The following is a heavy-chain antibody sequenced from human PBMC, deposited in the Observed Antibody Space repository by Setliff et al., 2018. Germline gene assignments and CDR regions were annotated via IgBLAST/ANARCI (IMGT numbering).Heavy chain of an antibody. J-gene: IGHJ6*02. V-gene: IGHV1-18*01. D-gene: IGHD3-9*01. CDR1: GYTFEYFG. CDR2: ISGHNGKT. Sequence: GASVKVSCKASGYTFEYFGISWVRQAPGQGLEWMGWISGHNGKTNIEPKFQGRVALTTDTGSDTAYMELRNLRSDDAAIYYCAKEPAISLTEAIRRSYYDYALDVWGQGTTVTVSS. CDR3: AKEPAISLTEAIRRSYYDYALDV.